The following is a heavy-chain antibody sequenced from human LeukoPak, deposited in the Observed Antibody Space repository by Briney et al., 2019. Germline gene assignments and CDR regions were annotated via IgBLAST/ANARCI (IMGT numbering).Heavy chain of an antibody. Sequence: SETLSLTCTVSGDSISSYYWSWIRQPPGKGLEWLGYIYYSGSTNYNPSLKSRVTISVDTSKNQFSLKLSSVTAADTAVYYCARGYDSSGYPLDYWGQGTLVTVSS. V-gene: IGHV4-59*08. CDR3: ARGYDSSGYPLDY. D-gene: IGHD3-22*01. J-gene: IGHJ4*02. CDR2: IYYSGST. CDR1: GDSISSYY.